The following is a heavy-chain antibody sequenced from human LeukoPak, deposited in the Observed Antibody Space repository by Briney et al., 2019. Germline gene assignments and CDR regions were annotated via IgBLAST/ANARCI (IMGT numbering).Heavy chain of an antibody. CDR2: ISGSGGST. Sequence: GGSLRLSCAASGFTFSSYAMSWVRQAPGKGLKWVSAISGSGGSTYYADSVKGRFTISRDNSKNTLYLQMNSLRAEDTAVYYCAKDLPTYYYDSSGYYELDYWGQGTLVTVSS. CDR1: GFTFSSYA. D-gene: IGHD3-22*01. CDR3: AKDLPTYYYDSSGYYELDY. J-gene: IGHJ4*02. V-gene: IGHV3-23*01.